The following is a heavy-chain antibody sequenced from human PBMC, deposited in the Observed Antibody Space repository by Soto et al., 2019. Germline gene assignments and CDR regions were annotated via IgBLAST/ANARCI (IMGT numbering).Heavy chain of an antibody. Sequence: EVQLLESGGGLVQPGGSLRLSCAASGFTFSSYAMSWVRQAPGKGLEWVSAISGSGGSTYYADSVKGRFTISRDNSKNTLYLQMNSLRAEDTDVYYCAKARRKIAAAGATFDYWGQGTLVTVSS. D-gene: IGHD6-13*01. CDR3: AKARRKIAAAGATFDY. V-gene: IGHV3-23*01. CDR2: ISGSGGST. J-gene: IGHJ4*02. CDR1: GFTFSSYA.